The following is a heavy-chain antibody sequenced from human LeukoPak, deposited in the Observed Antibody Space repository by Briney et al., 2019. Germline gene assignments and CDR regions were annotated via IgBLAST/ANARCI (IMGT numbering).Heavy chain of an antibody. Sequence: GASVKVSCKASGYTFTGYYMHWVRQAPGQGLEWMGWINPNSGGTNYAQKFQGRVTMTRDTSISTAYMELSRLRSDDTAVYYCARVRIPGHCSSTSCYVGYYYGMDVWGQGTTVTVSS. CDR2: INPNSGGT. D-gene: IGHD2-2*01. J-gene: IGHJ6*02. V-gene: IGHV1-2*02. CDR1: GYTFTGYY. CDR3: ARVRIPGHCSSTSCYVGYYYGMDV.